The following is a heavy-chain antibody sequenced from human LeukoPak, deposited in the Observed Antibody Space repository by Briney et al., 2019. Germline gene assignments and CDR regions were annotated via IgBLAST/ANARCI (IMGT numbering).Heavy chain of an antibody. J-gene: IGHJ3*02. CDR2: IYYSGST. D-gene: IGHD3-22*01. CDR3: ATRYYDSSGYYFLDAFDI. Sequence: SETLSLTRTVSGGSISSGGYYWSWIRQHPGKGLEWIGYIYYSGSTYYNPSLKSRVTISVDTSKNQFSLKLSSVTAAETAVYYCATRYYDSSGYYFLDAFDIWGQGTMVTVSS. CDR1: GGSISSGGYY. V-gene: IGHV4-31*03.